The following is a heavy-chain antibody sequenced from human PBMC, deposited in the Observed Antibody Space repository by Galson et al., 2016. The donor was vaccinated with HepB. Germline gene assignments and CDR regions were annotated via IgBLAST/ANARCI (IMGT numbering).Heavy chain of an antibody. CDR3: ATMAESDYYDSSGYYYVRY. CDR1: GGSISSGGYY. Sequence: TLSLTCTVSGGSISSGGYYWSWIRQHPQKGLEWIGYIYYSGSTYYNPSLKSRIYISVDMSKNQFSLKLSSVTAADTAVYYCATMAESDYYDSSGYYYVRYWGQGTLVTVSS. V-gene: IGHV4-31*03. CDR2: IYYSGST. D-gene: IGHD3-22*01. J-gene: IGHJ4*02.